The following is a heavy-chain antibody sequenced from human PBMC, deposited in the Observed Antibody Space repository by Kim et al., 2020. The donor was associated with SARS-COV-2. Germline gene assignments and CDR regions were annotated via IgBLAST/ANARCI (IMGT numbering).Heavy chain of an antibody. J-gene: IGHJ6*02. CDR2: INPSGGST. CDR3: ARDIGSGSYYHHYYYYYGMDV. CDR1: GYTFTSYY. V-gene: IGHV1-46*01. Sequence: ASVKVSCKASGYTFTSYYMHWVRQAPGQGLEWMGIINPSGGSTSYAQKFQGRVTMTRDTSTSTVYMELSSLRSEDTAVYYCARDIGSGSYYHHYYYYYGMDVWGQGTTVTVSS. D-gene: IGHD3-10*01.